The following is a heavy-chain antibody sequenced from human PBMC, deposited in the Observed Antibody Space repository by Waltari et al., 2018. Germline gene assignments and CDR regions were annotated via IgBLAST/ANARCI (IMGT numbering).Heavy chain of an antibody. D-gene: IGHD6-19*01. CDR1: GGSISSSSYY. V-gene: IGHV4-39*01. J-gene: IGHJ4*02. CDR2: IYFSGTT. CDR3: ASGGGVAVAGTTFDY. Sequence: QLQLQESGPGLVKPSETLSLTCTVSGGSISSSSYYWGWIRQPPGKGLEWIGSIYFSGTTCYNPCLKSRVTISVDTSKNQFSLKLSSVTAADTAVYYCASGGGVAVAGTTFDYWGQGTLVTVSS.